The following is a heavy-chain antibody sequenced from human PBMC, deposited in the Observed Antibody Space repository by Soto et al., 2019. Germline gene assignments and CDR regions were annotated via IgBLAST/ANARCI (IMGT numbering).Heavy chain of an antibody. J-gene: IGHJ5*02. CDR1: GYNFIDYD. V-gene: IGHV1-8*01. CDR3: ARNPYSSGRFDP. CDR2: MTPNTGNT. Sequence: QAQLVQSGAEVKKPGASVKVSCKASGYNFIDYDINWVRQSTGQGLEWMGWMTPNTGNTGYAQKFQGRVILTRDTSIGTAYMELSSLNSDDTAVYYCARNPYSSGRFDPWGQGTLVTVSS. D-gene: IGHD6-19*01.